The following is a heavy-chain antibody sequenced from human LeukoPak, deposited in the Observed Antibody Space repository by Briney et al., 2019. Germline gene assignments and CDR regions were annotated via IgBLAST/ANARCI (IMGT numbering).Heavy chain of an antibody. D-gene: IGHD5-12*01. CDR3: ARTNLGYSGYDPFDY. V-gene: IGHV1-2*04. Sequence: ASVKVSCKASGYTFTSYDINWVRQATGQGLEWMGWINPSSGGTKYAQKFQDWVTMTRDTSISTAYMDLSRLKSDDTAVYYCARTNLGYSGYDPFDYWGQGTLVTVSS. CDR2: INPSSGGT. CDR1: GYTFTSYD. J-gene: IGHJ4*02.